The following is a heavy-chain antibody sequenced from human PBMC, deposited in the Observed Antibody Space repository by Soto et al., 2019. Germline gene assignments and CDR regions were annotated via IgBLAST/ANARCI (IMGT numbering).Heavy chain of an antibody. V-gene: IGHV3-30*18. J-gene: IGHJ3*02. D-gene: IGHD1-1*01. CDR1: GFTFSQYA. CDR2: ISYDGGNE. CDR3: VKGGTTSAFSIFDI. Sequence: QVQLVESGGGVVQPGRSLRLSCAASGFTFSQYALHWVRQAPGKGLEWVAGISYDGGNEYYADSEKGRFTISRDSPKNRLYLQMNSLRPEDTAVYYCVKGGTTSAFSIFDIWGRGTVVTVSS.